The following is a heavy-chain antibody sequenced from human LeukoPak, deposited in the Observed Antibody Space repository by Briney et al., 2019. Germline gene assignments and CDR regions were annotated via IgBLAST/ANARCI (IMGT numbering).Heavy chain of an antibody. CDR1: GFTFSSYW. CDR3: AREGDGYNYGSLGSYDY. D-gene: IGHD3-10*01. CDR2: IKQDGSEK. V-gene: IGHV3-7*01. J-gene: IGHJ4*02. Sequence: GGSLRLSCAASGFTFSSYWMSWVRQAPGKGLEWVANIKQDGSEKYYVDSVKGRFTISRDNAKNSLYLQMNSLRAEDTAVYYCAREGDGYNYGSLGSYDYWGQGTLVTVSS.